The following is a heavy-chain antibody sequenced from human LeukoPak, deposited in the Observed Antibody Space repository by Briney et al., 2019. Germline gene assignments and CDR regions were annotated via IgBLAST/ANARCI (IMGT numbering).Heavy chain of an antibody. J-gene: IGHJ4*02. CDR3: ARVTHSGGDWRHDY. V-gene: IGHV3-11*04. CDR1: GSTFSDYH. D-gene: IGHD2-21*02. Sequence: GGSLRLSCAASGSTFSDYHMSWIRQAPGKGPEWVSYISSGSTIYYSDSVKGRFTISRDNAKNSLYLQMNSLRAEDTAVYYCARVTHSGGDWRHDYWGQGTLVTVSS. CDR2: ISSGSTI.